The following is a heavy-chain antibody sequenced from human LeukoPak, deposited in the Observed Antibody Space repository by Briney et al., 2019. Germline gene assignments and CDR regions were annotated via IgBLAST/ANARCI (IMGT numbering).Heavy chain of an antibody. V-gene: IGHV1-46*01. CDR3: ARGTGPSSYVGRPSGSFDY. CDR2: INPSGGST. Sequence: ASVKVSCKASGYTFTSYYMHWVRQAPGQGLEWMGIINPSGGSTSYAQKFQGRVTMTRDTSTSTVYMELSSLRSEDTAVYYCARGTGPSSYVGRPSGSFDYWGQGTLVTVSS. CDR1: GYTFTSYY. D-gene: IGHD5-18*01. J-gene: IGHJ4*02.